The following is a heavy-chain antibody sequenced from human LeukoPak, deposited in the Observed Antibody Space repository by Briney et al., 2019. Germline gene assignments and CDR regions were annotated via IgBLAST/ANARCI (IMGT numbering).Heavy chain of an antibody. J-gene: IGHJ4*02. CDR3: ASLNPPQDEVVDY. V-gene: IGHV1-2*02. Sequence: ASVKVSCKASGYTFTGYYMHWVRQAPGQGLEWMGWINPNSGGTNYAQKFQGRVTMTRDTSISTAYMELSRLRSDDSAVYYCASLNPPQDEVVDYWGQGTLVTVSS. CDR2: INPNSGGT. CDR1: GYTFTGYY.